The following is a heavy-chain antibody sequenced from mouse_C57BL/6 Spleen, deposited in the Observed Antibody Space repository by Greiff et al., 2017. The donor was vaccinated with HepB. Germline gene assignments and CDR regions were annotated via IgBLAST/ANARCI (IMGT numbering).Heavy chain of an antibody. CDR1: GYAFSSSW. Sequence: VMLVESGPELVKPGASVKISCKASGYAFSSSWMNWVKQRPGKGLEWIGRIYPGDGDTNYNGKFKGKATLTADKSSSTAYMQLSSLTSEDSAVYFCARTEDGYYAMDYWGQGTSVTVSS. D-gene: IGHD2-3*01. CDR3: ARTEDGYYAMDY. J-gene: IGHJ4*01. CDR2: IYPGDGDT. V-gene: IGHV1-82*01.